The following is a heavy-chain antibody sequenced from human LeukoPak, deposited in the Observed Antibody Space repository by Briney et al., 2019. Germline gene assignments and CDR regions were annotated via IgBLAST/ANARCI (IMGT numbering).Heavy chain of an antibody. Sequence: ASVKVSCKASGYTFTSYVISWVRQAPGQGLEWMGWISAYNGNTNYAQKLQGRVTMTTDTSTSTAYMELRSLRSDDTAVYYCARDSPKSCGGDCYGGFDYWGQGTLVTVSS. D-gene: IGHD2-21*02. V-gene: IGHV1-18*01. J-gene: IGHJ4*02. CDR2: ISAYNGNT. CDR3: ARDSPKSCGGDCYGGFDY. CDR1: GYTFTSYV.